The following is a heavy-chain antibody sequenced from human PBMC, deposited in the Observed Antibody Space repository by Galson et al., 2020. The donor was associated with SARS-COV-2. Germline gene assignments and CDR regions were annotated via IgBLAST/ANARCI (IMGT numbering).Heavy chain of an antibody. D-gene: IGHD2-15*01. Sequence: ASVKVSCKASGYTFTSYAMNWVRQAPGQGLEWMRWINTNTGNPTYAQGFTGRFVFSLDTSVSTAYLQISSLKAEDTAVYYCAREFGYCSGGSCFWASESQGSYYYYYGMEVWGQGTTVTVSS. V-gene: IGHV7-4-1*02. CDR1: GYTFTSYA. CDR2: INTNTGNP. CDR3: AREFGYCSGGSCFWASESQGSYYYYYGMEV. J-gene: IGHJ6*02.